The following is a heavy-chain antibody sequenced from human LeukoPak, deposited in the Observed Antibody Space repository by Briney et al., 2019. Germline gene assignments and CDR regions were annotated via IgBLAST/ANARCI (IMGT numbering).Heavy chain of an antibody. Sequence: GGSLRLSCAASGFTFSSYGMQWVRQAPGKGLEWVAVISHDGSKKYYADSVKGRFTISRDNSKNTLYLQMNSLRDEDTAVYYCAKDPYSGSFEYFQHWGQGTLVTVSS. V-gene: IGHV3-30*18. J-gene: IGHJ1*01. D-gene: IGHD1-26*01. CDR2: ISHDGSKK. CDR3: AKDPYSGSFEYFQH. CDR1: GFTFSSYG.